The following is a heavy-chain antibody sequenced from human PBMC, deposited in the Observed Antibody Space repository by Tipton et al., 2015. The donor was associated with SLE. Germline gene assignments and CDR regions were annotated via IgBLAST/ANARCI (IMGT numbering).Heavy chain of an antibody. J-gene: IGHJ5*02. CDR2: IYYSGST. Sequence: TLSLTCTVSGDSIFSSSYYWGWIRQSPGKGLEWIGNIYYSGSTEYNPSLRSRVTILSDTSKNQFSLKLTSVTAADTAVYYCARGVDWFDPWGQGALASVSS. CDR3: ARGVDWFDP. V-gene: IGHV4-39*07. CDR1: GDSIFSSSYY.